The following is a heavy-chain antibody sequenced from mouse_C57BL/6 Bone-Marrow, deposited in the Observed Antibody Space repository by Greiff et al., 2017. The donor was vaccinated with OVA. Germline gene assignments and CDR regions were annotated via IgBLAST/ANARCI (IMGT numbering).Heavy chain of an antibody. J-gene: IGHJ3*01. CDR1: GYTFTSYG. CDR2: IYPRSGNT. V-gene: IGHV1-81*01. D-gene: IGHD2-5*01. CDR3: ATYSSNYVSWFAY. Sequence: QVQLQQSGAELARPGASVKLSCKASGYTFTSYGISWVKQRTGQGLEWIGEIYPRSGNTYYNEKFKGKATLTADKSSSTAYMELRSLTSEDSAVYFCATYSSNYVSWFAYWGQGTLVTVSA.